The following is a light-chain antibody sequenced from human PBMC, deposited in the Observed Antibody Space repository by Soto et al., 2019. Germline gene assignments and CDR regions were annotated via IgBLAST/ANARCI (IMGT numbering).Light chain of an antibody. J-gene: IGLJ2*01. CDR1: SSDVGSSNY. V-gene: IGLV2-14*01. CDR2: DVS. CDR3: SSYTSSSTRL. Sequence: QSALTQPASVSGSPGQSITISCTETSSDVGSSNYVSWYQQHPGKAPKLMIYDVSNRPSGVSNRFSGSKSGNTASLTISGLQAEDAADYYCSSYTSSSTRLFGGGTKLTVL.